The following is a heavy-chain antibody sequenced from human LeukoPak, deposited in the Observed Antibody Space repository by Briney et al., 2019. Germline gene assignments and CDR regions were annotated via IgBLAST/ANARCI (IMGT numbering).Heavy chain of an antibody. J-gene: IGHJ6*03. CDR3: ARCYEYYYYMDV. CDR2: ISSSGSTM. CDR1: GFTFSDYY. Sequence: PGGSLRLSCAASGFTFSDYYMSWIRQAPGKGLEWVSYISSSGSTMYYADSVKGRFTISRDNAKNSLYLQMNSLRAEDTAVYYCARCYEYYYYMDVWGKGTTVTVSS. V-gene: IGHV3-11*04. D-gene: IGHD5-12*01.